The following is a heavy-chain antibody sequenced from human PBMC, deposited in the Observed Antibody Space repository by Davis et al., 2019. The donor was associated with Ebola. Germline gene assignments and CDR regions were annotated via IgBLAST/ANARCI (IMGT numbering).Heavy chain of an antibody. J-gene: IGHJ4*02. Sequence: GESLKISCAASGFTFSGSAMHWVRQASGKGLEWVGRIRSKANSYATAYAASVKGRFTISRDDSKNTAYLQINSLKTEDTAVYYCTSGTNYDSSGYSPDYWGQGTLVTVSS. CDR2: IRSKANSYAT. CDR1: GFTFSGSA. CDR3: TSGTNYDSSGYSPDY. V-gene: IGHV3-73*01. D-gene: IGHD3-22*01.